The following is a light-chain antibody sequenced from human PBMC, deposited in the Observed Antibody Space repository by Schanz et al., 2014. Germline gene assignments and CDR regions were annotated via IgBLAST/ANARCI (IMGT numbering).Light chain of an antibody. CDR1: QSLSTY. CDR3: HHQYNNSPHT. Sequence: EIVLTQSPATLSLSPGERATLSCRASQSLSTYLAWYQQKPGRAPRLLIYDVSTRAAGVPARFSGSGSATAFSLTISSRVPNDDSVDYYHHQYNNSPHTFGQGTKLEIK. V-gene: IGKV3-11*01. CDR2: DVS. J-gene: IGKJ2*01.